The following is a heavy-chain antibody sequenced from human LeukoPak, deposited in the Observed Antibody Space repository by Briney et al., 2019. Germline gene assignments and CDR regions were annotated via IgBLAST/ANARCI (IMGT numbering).Heavy chain of an antibody. CDR2: ISAYNGNT. J-gene: IGHJ6*02. V-gene: IGHV1-18*01. CDR3: ARDQYDSSGYYYDDYYYYGMDV. CDR1: GYTFTTYG. D-gene: IGHD3-22*01. Sequence: ASVKVSSADSGYTFTTYGLRWVRQAPGEGRGRVGWISAYNGNTNYTQKLQGIVTMTTDTSTSTAYMELSRLTSDDTAVYYCARDQYDSSGYYYDDYYYYGMDVWGQGTTVTVSS.